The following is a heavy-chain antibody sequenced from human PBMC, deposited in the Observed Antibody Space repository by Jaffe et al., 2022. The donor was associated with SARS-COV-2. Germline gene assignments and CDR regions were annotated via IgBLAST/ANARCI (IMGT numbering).Heavy chain of an antibody. J-gene: IGHJ6*02. CDR2: IYWDDDK. CDR3: AHLDVLTGYDLRYYYGMDV. D-gene: IGHD3-9*01. Sequence: QITLKESGPTLVKPTQTLTLTCTFSGFSLSTSGVGVGWIRQPPGKALEWLALIYWDDDKRYSPSLKSRLTITKDTSKNQVVLTMTNMDPVDTATYYCAHLDVLTGYDLRYYYGMDVWGQGTTVTVSS. V-gene: IGHV2-5*02. CDR1: GFSLSTSGVG.